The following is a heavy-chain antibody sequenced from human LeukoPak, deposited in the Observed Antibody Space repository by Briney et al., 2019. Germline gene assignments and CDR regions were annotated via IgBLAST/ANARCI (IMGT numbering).Heavy chain of an antibody. CDR3: ARCITLRDAFDI. CDR2: INPNSGGT. J-gene: IGHJ3*02. V-gene: IGHV1-2*02. D-gene: IGHD3-10*01. Sequence: ASVKVSCKAPGYTFTGYYMHWVRQAPGQGLEWMGWINPNSGGTNYAQKFQGRVTMTRDTSISTAYMELSRLRSDDTAVYYCARCITLRDAFDIWGQGTMVTVSS. CDR1: GYTFTGYY.